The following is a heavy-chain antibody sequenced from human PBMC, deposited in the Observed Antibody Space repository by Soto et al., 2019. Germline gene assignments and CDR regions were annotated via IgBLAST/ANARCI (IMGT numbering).Heavy chain of an antibody. Sequence: EVQLVESGGGLIQPGGSLRLSCAVSGFTVSNNYMSWVRQAPGKGLEGVSVIYSGGYTAYGDSVKGRFTISRDNSKNTINLQMNTRGAGDPAVFFWGTRPGGGGYWGQGTLVTVSS. CDR2: IYSGGYT. CDR3: GTRPGGGGY. D-gene: IGHD3-10*01. J-gene: IGHJ4*02. CDR1: GFTVSNNY. V-gene: IGHV3-53*01.